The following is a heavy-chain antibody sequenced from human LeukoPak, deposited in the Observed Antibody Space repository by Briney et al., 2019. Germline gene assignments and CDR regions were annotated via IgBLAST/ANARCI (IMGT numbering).Heavy chain of an antibody. V-gene: IGHV3-53*01. Sequence: GGSLRLSCAASGFTVSSNYMSWVRQAPGKGLEWVSTIGGGPVYYADSVKGRFTISRDNSKNTLFLQMNSLRAEDTAIYYCAKDSYSHNGIYDALDIWGQGTMVTVSS. D-gene: IGHD2-8*01. J-gene: IGHJ3*02. CDR1: GFTVSSNY. CDR3: AKDSYSHNGIYDALDI. CDR2: IGGGPV.